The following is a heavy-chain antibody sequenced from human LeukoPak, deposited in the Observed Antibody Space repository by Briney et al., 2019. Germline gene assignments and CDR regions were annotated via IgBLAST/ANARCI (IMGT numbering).Heavy chain of an antibody. V-gene: IGHV3-20*01. CDR2: INWNGGST. J-gene: IGHJ4*02. Sequence: GGSLRLSCAASGFTFDDYGMSWVRQAPGKGLEWVSGINWNGGSTGYADSVKGRFTISRDNAKNSLYLQMNSLRAEDTALYHCARDGLGHSSSWFWGQGTLVTVSS. CDR1: GFTFDDYG. CDR3: ARDGLGHSSSWF. D-gene: IGHD6-13*01.